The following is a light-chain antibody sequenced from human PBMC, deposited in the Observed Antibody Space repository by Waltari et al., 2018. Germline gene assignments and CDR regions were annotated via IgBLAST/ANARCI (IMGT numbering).Light chain of an antibody. J-gene: IGKJ1*01. V-gene: IGKV1-5*03. CDR3: QQYNSYWWT. Sequence: DIQMTQSPSTLSAAVGDRVTVTCRASQTIGTYLAWLQRKPGKAPKLLIYEASTVENGVPSRFSGSGSGTEFTLTISSLEPDDFATYYCQQYNSYWWTFGLGTKVEV. CDR2: EAS. CDR1: QTIGTY.